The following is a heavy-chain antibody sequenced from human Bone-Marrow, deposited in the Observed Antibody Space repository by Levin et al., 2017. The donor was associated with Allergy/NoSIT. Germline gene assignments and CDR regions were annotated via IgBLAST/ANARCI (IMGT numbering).Heavy chain of an antibody. Sequence: SQTLSLPFLFSFFSLLLPSFLFLLPPPFQGLAWLGYIYNSGSTYYNPSLKSRVTISVDTSKNQFSLNLRSVTAADTAVYYCAGHSSSWYLLGRVDYWGQGTLVTVSS. CDR3: AGHSSSWYLLGRVDY. CDR2: IYNSGST. V-gene: IGHV4-59*08. CDR1: FFSLLLPS. D-gene: IGHD6-13*01. J-gene: IGHJ4*02.